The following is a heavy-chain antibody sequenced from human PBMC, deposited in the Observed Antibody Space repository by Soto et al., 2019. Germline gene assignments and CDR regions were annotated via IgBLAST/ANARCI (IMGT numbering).Heavy chain of an antibody. V-gene: IGHV3-9*01. CDR2: ISWNSDNI. CDR3: AKDFSGDIGQQLIQDNFFDT. D-gene: IGHD6-13*01. Sequence: SLRLSCAASGFTFDDYAMNWVRQTPGKGLEWVSGISWNSDNIGYADSVKGRFTISRDNAKNSLYLQMNSLRAEDTALYYCAKDFSGDIGQQLIQDNFFDTWGQGPWSPSPQ. CDR1: GFTFDDYA. J-gene: IGHJ5*02.